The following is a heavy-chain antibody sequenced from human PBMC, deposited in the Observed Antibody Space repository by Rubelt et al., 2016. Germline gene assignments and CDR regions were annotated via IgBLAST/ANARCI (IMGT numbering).Heavy chain of an antibody. V-gene: IGHV3-48*04. CDR3: ARDQGGCSGGSCRFDGFDP. J-gene: IGHJ5*02. CDR2: TI. D-gene: IGHD2-15*01. Sequence: TIYYADAVKGRFTISRDNAKNSMYLQMNSLRAEDTAVYYCARDQGGCSGGSCRFDGFDPWGQGTLVTVSS.